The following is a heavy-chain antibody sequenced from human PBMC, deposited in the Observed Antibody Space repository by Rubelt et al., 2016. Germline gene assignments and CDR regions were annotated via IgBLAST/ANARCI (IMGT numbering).Heavy chain of an antibody. CDR3: ARGGFYYGC. V-gene: IGHV3-21*01. CDR2: ISSSSSYI. Sequence: GLEWVSSISSSSSYIYYADSVKGRFTISRDNAKNSLFLQMNNLRTEDTAMYYCARGGFYYGCWGQGTLVTVSS. D-gene: IGHD3-10*01. J-gene: IGHJ4*02.